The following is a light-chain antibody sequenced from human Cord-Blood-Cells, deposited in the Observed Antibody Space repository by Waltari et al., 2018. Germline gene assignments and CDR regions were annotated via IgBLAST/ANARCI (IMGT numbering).Light chain of an antibody. CDR1: PSVLYSSNNKNY. V-gene: IGKV4-1*01. J-gene: IGKJ2*03. Sequence: DIVMTQSPDLLAVSLGQRATINCKSSPSVLYSSNNKNYLAWYQQKPGQPPKLLIYWASTRESGVPDRFSGSGSGTDFTLTISSLQAEDVAVYYCHQYYSTPYSFGQGTKLEIK. CDR2: WAS. CDR3: HQYYSTPYS.